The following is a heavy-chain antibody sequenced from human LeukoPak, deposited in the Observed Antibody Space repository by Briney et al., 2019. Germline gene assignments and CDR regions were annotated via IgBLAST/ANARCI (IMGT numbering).Heavy chain of an antibody. D-gene: IGHD3-3*01. V-gene: IGHV1-69*05. Sequence: ASVKVSCKASGGTFSSYAISWVRQAPGQGLEWMGGIIPIFGTANYAQKFQGRVTITTDESTSTAYMELSSLRSEDTAVYYCARARIFGVDLAYYYYYMDVWGKGTTVTVSS. CDR1: GGTFSSYA. J-gene: IGHJ6*03. CDR2: IIPIFGTA. CDR3: ARARIFGVDLAYYYYYMDV.